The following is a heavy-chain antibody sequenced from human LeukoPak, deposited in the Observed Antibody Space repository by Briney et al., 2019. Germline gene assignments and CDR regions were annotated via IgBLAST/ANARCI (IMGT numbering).Heavy chain of an antibody. D-gene: IGHD6-19*01. V-gene: IGHV4-59*08. CDR3: GRYGGSGWVIDS. CDR2: IYHTGAT. J-gene: IGHJ4*02. CDR1: GASIRNNY. Sequence: SETLSLTCTVSGASIRNNYWTWIRQTPGKGLEWIGYIYHTGATSYNPSLESRVSMSVGMSKEQFSVKLTSVTAADTAVYFCGRYGGSGWVIDSWGRGTLVTVPS.